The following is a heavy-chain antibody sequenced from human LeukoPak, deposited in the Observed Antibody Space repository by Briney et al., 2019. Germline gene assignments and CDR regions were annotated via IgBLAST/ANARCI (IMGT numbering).Heavy chain of an antibody. CDR2: IYYSGST. D-gene: IGHD2-15*01. Sequence: PSETLSLTCTVSGGSISSYYWSWIRQPPGKGLEWIGYIYYSGSTNYNPSLKSRVTISVDTSKNQFSLKLSSVTVADTAVYYCAASPLGYCSGGSCLLVHWGQGTLVTVSS. J-gene: IGHJ1*01. CDR1: GGSISSYY. CDR3: AASPLGYCSGGSCLLVH. V-gene: IGHV4-59*01.